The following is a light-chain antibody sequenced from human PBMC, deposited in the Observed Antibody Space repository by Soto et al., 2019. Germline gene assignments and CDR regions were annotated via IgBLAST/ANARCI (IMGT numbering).Light chain of an antibody. Sequence: AFFRSPCIVYRVPITCPASKGIRSYLNWYQYKPGKAPRRLITDASNLTTGVPSRFSGSGSGTEYTFTINRLEPEDIAIYYCQQSEDFPRTFGGGTKVDIK. CDR2: DAS. CDR1: KGIRSY. CDR3: QQSEDFPRT. J-gene: IGKJ4*01. V-gene: IGKV1-33*01.